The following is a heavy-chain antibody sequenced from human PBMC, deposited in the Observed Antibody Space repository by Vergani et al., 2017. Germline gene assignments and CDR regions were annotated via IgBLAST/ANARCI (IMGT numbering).Heavy chain of an antibody. Sequence: EVQLLESGGGLVQPGGSLRLSCAASGFTFSSYAMSWVRQAPGKGLEWVSAISGSGGSTYYADSVKGRFSISRDNSKNTLYLQMNSLRAEDTAVYYCAKDTLSGWYGMDVWGQGTTVTVSS. CDR1: GFTFSSYA. CDR3: AKDTLSGWYGMDV. J-gene: IGHJ6*02. CDR2: ISGSGGST. V-gene: IGHV3-23*01. D-gene: IGHD6-19*01.